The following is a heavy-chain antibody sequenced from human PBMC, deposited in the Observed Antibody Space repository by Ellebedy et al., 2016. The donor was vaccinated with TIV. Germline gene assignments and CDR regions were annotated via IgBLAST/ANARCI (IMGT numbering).Heavy chain of an antibody. D-gene: IGHD2-15*01. V-gene: IGHV1-24*01. CDR3: ANTVGRAPPVVFDY. CDR1: GYTLTELS. CDR2: FDPEDGET. J-gene: IGHJ4*02. Sequence: AASVKVSCKVSGYTLTELSMHWVRQAPGKGLEWMGGFDPEDGETNYAQKFQGRVTMTEDTSTDTAYMELSSLRSEDTAVYYCANTVGRAPPVVFDYWGQGTLVTVSS.